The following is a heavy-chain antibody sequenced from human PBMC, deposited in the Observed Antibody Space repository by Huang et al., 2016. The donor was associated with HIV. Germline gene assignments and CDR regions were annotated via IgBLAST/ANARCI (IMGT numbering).Heavy chain of an antibody. CDR1: GFTFSSYG. J-gene: IGHJ3*02. Sequence: QVQLVESGGGVVQPGGSLRLSCAASGFTFSSYGMPWGRQAPGKGLERVSFIRYDGSKKYYSDSVRGRFTISGDKAKNTRYLQMNSLRAEDTAMYYCAKGSMANAFDIWGQETMVTVSS. CDR3: AKGSMANAFDI. D-gene: IGHD3-10*01. V-gene: IGHV3-30*02. CDR2: IRYDGSKK.